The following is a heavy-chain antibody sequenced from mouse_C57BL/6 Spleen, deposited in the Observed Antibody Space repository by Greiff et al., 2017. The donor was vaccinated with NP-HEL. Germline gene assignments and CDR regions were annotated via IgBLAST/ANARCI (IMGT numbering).Heavy chain of an antibody. Sequence: EVKLVESEGGLVQPGSSMKLSCTASGFTFSDYYMAWVRQVPEKGLEWVANINYDGSSTYYLDSLKSRFIISRDNAKNILYLQMSSLKSEDTATYYCARVDSNYGAYWGQGTLVTVSA. CDR1: GFTFSDYY. CDR2: INYDGSST. J-gene: IGHJ3*01. V-gene: IGHV5-16*01. CDR3: ARVDSNYGAY. D-gene: IGHD2-5*01.